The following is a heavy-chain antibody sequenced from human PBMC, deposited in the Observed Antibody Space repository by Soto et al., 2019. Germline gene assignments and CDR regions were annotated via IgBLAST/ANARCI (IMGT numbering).Heavy chain of an antibody. J-gene: IGHJ6*02. Sequence: SVKVSCKASRDTFSNYAINWVRQAPGQGLEWMGGIIPIFGSTKYAEKFQGRAPSTADESTITAYMYLSSLRSEDTAVYYCARGENYLGVWGQGTTVTVSS. CDR3: ARGENYLGV. CDR2: IIPIFGST. V-gene: IGHV1-69*13. D-gene: IGHD3-10*01. CDR1: RDTFSNYA.